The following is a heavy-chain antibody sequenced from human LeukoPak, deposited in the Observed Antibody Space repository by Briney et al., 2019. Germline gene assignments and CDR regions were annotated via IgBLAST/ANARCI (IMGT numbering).Heavy chain of an antibody. J-gene: IGHJ4*02. V-gene: IGHV3-74*01. CDR1: GFTFSSYW. D-gene: IGHD3-10*02. CDR3: ARGRPHVNDY. CDR2: IASDGSST. Sequence: GGSLRLSCAASGFTFSSYWMNWVRQAPGKGLVWVSRIASDGSSTTYADSVKGRFSISRDNAKNTLYLQMNSLRVEDTAVYYCARGRPHVNDYWGQGPLVTVSS.